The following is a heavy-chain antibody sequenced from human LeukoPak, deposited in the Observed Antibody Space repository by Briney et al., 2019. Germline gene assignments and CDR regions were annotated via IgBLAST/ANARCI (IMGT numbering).Heavy chain of an antibody. V-gene: IGHV4-34*01. CDR1: GGSISTYY. Sequence: SETLSLTCTLSGGSISTYYWSWIRQPPGKGLEWIGEINHSGSTNYNPSLKSRVTISVDTSKNQFSLKLSSVTAADTAVYYCARGVGNIVVVIAPYFRPAFDIWGQGTMVTVSS. CDR2: INHSGST. D-gene: IGHD2-21*01. CDR3: ARGVGNIVVVIAPYFRPAFDI. J-gene: IGHJ3*02.